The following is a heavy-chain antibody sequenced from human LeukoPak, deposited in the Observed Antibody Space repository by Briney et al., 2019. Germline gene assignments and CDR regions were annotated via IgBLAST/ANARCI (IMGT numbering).Heavy chain of an antibody. CDR3: ARGQGVLRYFDWLQRPDYYYMDV. V-gene: IGHV4-38-2*02. CDR1: GYSISSGYY. D-gene: IGHD3-9*01. Sequence: SETLSLTCTVSGYSISSGYYWGWIRQPPGKGLEWIGSIYYSGSTYYNPSLKSRVTISVDTSKNQFSLKLSSVTAADTAVYYCARGQGVLRYFDWLQRPDYYYMDVWGKGTTVTVSS. CDR2: IYYSGST. J-gene: IGHJ6*03.